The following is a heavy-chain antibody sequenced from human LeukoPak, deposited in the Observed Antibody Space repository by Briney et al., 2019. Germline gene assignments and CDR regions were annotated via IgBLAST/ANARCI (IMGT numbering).Heavy chain of an antibody. J-gene: IGHJ5*01. CDR3: VRRGGLNWFDS. D-gene: IGHD5-12*01. CDR1: GFTFSSSN. V-gene: IGHV3-48*01. CDR2: ISTTSTTM. Sequence: GGSLRLSCEASGFTFSSSNMNWVRQAPGKGLEWVSYISTTSTTMYYADSVKGRLNISRDNAKNSLYLQMNSLRAEDTAVYYCVRRGGLNWFDSWGQGTLVTVSS.